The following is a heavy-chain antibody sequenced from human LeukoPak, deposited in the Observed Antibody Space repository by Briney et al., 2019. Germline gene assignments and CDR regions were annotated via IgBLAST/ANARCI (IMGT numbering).Heavy chain of an antibody. J-gene: IGHJ4*02. CDR3: TKGRGI. V-gene: IGHV4-61*09. D-gene: IGHD3-10*01. CDR2: IYTSKSM. CDR1: GGSISSGFYD. Sequence: SETLSLTCTVSGGSISSGFYDWYWIRQPAGKGLEWIGHIYTSKSMNYNPSLKSRVTVSVDTSKNQFSLKLTSVTAADTAVYYCTKGRGIWGQGTLVTVSS.